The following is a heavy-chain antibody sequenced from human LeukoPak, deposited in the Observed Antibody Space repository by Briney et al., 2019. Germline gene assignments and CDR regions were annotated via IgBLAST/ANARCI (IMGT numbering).Heavy chain of an antibody. V-gene: IGHV1-69*06. Sequence: ASVKVSCKASGGTFSSYAISWVRQAPGQGLEWMGGIIPIFGTANYAQKFQGRVTITADKSTSTAYMELSSLRSEDTAVYYCARELYDVQLGWFDPWGQGTLVTVSS. CDR1: GGTFSSYA. CDR2: IIPIFGTA. CDR3: ARELYDVQLGWFDP. D-gene: IGHD3-22*01. J-gene: IGHJ5*02.